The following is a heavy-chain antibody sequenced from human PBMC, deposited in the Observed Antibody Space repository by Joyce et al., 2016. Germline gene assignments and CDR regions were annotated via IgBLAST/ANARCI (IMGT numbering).Heavy chain of an antibody. D-gene: IGHD5-12*01. V-gene: IGHV1-2*02. CDR3: ARDAYDGYFDS. CDR1: GYTFTGYY. Sequence: QVQLVQSGAEVKKPGASVRVSCKASGYTFTGYYIHWVRQAPGKGLECMGWINPDNGGTKYGQKFQGRVNMTRDTSITTAYMELSRLRFDDMAVYYCARDAYDGYFDSWGQGTLVTVSS. CDR2: INPDNGGT. J-gene: IGHJ4*02.